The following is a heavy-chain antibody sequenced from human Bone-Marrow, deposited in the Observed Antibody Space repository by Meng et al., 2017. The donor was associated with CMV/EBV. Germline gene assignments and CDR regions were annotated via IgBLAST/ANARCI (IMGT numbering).Heavy chain of an antibody. D-gene: IGHD1-26*01. Sequence: ASVKVSCKASGYSFTGYYMHWVRQAPGQGLEWMGWINPNSGGTNYAQKFQGRVTMTRDTSISTAYMELSRLRSDDTAVYYCASLWELLGAFDIWGQGTMVTVSS. J-gene: IGHJ3*02. V-gene: IGHV1-2*02. CDR1: GYSFTGYY. CDR2: INPNSGGT. CDR3: ASLWELLGAFDI.